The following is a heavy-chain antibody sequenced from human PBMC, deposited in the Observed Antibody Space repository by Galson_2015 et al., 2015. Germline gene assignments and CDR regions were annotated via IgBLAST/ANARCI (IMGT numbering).Heavy chain of an antibody. V-gene: IGHV3-74*01. CDR2: INSDGSST. CDR1: GFTFSSYW. D-gene: IGHD3-22*01. J-gene: IGHJ4*02. CDR3: ARARSGSFDY. Sequence: SLRLSCAASGFTFSSYWMHWVRQAPGKGLVWVSGINSDGSSTTYADSVKGRFTNSRDNAKNTLYLQMDSLRAEDTAVYYCARARSGSFDYWGQGTLVTVSS.